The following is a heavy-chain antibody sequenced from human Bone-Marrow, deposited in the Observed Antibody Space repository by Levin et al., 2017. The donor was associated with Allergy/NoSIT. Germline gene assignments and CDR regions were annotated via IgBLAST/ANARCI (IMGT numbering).Heavy chain of an antibody. CDR2: ISAYNGNT. D-gene: IGHD1-26*01. Sequence: WASVKVSCKASGYTFTSYGISWVRQAPGQGLEWMGWISAYNGNTNYAQKLQGRVTMTTDTSTSTAYMELRSLRSDDTAVYYCARDGAHSGSRFRYFDYWGQGTLVTVSS. J-gene: IGHJ4*02. CDR1: GYTFTSYG. CDR3: ARDGAHSGSRFRYFDY. V-gene: IGHV1-18*01.